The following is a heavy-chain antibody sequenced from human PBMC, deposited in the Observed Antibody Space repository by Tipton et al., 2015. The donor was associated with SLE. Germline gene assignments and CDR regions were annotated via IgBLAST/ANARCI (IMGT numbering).Heavy chain of an antibody. Sequence: SLRLSCSASGFTFSSYAMHWVRQAPGKGLEYVSAISSNGGSTYYADSVKGRFTISRDNSKNTLYLQMSSLRAEDTAVYYCAKGGRVATITGALDYWGQGTLVTVSS. D-gene: IGHD5-12*01. CDR3: AKGGRVATITGALDY. CDR2: ISSNGGST. V-gene: IGHV3-64D*06. CDR1: GFTFSSYA. J-gene: IGHJ4*02.